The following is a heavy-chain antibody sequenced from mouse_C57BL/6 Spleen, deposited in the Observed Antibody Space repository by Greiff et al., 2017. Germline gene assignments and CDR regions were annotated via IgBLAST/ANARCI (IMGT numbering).Heavy chain of an antibody. J-gene: IGHJ1*03. Sequence: QVTLKVSGPGILQPSQTLSLTCSFSGFSLSTFGMGVGWIRQPSGKGLEWLAHTWWDDDKYYNPALKSRRTNSKYTSKNHVFLKNANVDTADTATYYWARIAPVYYGSSHWYFDVWGTGTTVTVSA. CDR3: ARIAPVYYGSSHWYFDV. D-gene: IGHD1-1*01. V-gene: IGHV8-8*01. CDR2: TWWDDDK. CDR1: GFSLSTFGMG.